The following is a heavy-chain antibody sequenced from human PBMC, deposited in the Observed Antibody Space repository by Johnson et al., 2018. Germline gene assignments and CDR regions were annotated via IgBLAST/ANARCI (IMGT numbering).Heavy chain of an antibody. D-gene: IGHD2-15*01. CDR3: ARDSAGRYWSGGSCRVPYYMDV. CDR1: GFTVSSNY. V-gene: IGHV3-66*01. J-gene: IGHJ6*03. Sequence: VQLVQSGGGLVQPGGSLRLSCAASGFTVSSNYMSWVRQAPGKGLEWVSVIYSGGSTYYADSVKGRFTIPGDNPKDSLYLQMNSLRAEDTAVYYCARDSAGRYWSGGSCRVPYYMDVWGNGTTVTVSS. CDR2: IYSGGST.